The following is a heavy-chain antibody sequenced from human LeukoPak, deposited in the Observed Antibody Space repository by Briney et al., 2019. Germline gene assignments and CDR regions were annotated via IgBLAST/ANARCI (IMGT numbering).Heavy chain of an antibody. CDR2: IKQDGSEK. CDR1: GFSFTTYW. D-gene: IGHD3-22*01. CDR3: ARDPYYYDSSGYHDAFDI. V-gene: IGHV3-7*01. Sequence: GGSLRLSCGASGFSFTTYWMGWVRQAPGKGLEWVANIKQDGSEKYYVDSVKGRFTISRDNAKNSLYLQMNSLRAEDTAVYYCARDPYYYDSSGYHDAFDIWGQGTMVTVSS. J-gene: IGHJ3*02.